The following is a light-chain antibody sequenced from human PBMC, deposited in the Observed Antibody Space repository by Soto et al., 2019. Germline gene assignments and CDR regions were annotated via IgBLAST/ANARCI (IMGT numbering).Light chain of an antibody. V-gene: IGKV1-5*03. J-gene: IGKJ4*01. CDR3: QQYSSYPLP. CDR2: SAS. CDR1: QSIRSW. Sequence: DIQMTQSPSTLSASVGDTVTITCRASQSIRSWLAWYQQKPGKAPKLLIYSASSLESGVPSRFSGSGSGTEFTLTITSLQADDFADYYCQQYSSYPLPFGGGTKVEIK.